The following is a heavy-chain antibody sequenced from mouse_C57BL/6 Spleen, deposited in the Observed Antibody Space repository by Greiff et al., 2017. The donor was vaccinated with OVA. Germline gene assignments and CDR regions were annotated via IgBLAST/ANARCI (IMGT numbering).Heavy chain of an antibody. CDR2: IDPSDSYT. Sequence: QVQLQQPGAELVKPGASVKLSCKASGYTFTSYWMQWVKQRPGQGLEWIGEIDPSDSYTNYNQKFKGKATLTVDTSSSTAYMQLSSLTSEDSAVYFCARGETAQATAMDYWGQGTSVTVSS. D-gene: IGHD3-2*02. CDR1: GYTFTSYW. J-gene: IGHJ4*01. V-gene: IGHV1-50*01. CDR3: ARGETAQATAMDY.